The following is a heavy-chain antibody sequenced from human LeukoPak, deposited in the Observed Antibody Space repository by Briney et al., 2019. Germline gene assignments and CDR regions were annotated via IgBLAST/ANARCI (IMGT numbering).Heavy chain of an antibody. CDR3: ARDLNWALEY. J-gene: IGHJ4*02. Sequence: SETLSLTCSVSGGSISSYYWSWIRQPPGKGLEWIGYIYYSGSTNYNPSLKSRVTISVDTSKNQFSLKLSSMTAADTAVCYCARDLNWALEYWGQGTLVTVSS. CDR1: GGSISSYY. V-gene: IGHV4-59*01. CDR2: IYYSGST. D-gene: IGHD1-1*01.